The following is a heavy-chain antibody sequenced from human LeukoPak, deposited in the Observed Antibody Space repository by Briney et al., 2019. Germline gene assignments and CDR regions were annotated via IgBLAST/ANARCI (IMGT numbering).Heavy chain of an antibody. Sequence: ASVKVSCKASGYTFSNYGITWVRQAPGQGFEWMGWISGFNGHTQIAQKVQGRVMLTTDTSTNTAYMELSSLRSDDTAVYFCARVHYDSSGLRDPWGQGTLVNVSS. CDR3: ARVHYDSSGLRDP. CDR2: ISGFNGHT. V-gene: IGHV1-18*04. J-gene: IGHJ5*02. D-gene: IGHD3-22*01. CDR1: GYTFSNYG.